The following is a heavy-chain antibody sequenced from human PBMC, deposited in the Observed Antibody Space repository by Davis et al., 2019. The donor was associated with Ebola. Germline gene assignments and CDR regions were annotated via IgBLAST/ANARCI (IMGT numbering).Heavy chain of an antibody. CDR3: TLLQEHL. Sequence: SVKVSCKASGGTFSTYAISWVRQAPGQGLEWMGGIIPIFGTANYAQKFQGRVTITADKSTSTAYMELSSLHQGPIGLPPGTLLQEHLWG. V-gene: IGHV1-69*06. CDR2: IIPIFGTA. J-gene: IGHJ6*01. CDR1: GGTFSTYA.